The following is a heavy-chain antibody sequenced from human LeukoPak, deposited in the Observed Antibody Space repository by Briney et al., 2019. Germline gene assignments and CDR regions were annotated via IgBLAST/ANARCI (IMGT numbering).Heavy chain of an antibody. D-gene: IGHD3-3*01. CDR3: ARGTAHTIFGVVMDRNAFDI. CDR2: MNPNSGNT. Sequence: ASVKVSCKASGYTFTSYDINWVRQATGQGLEWMGWMNPNSGNTGYAQKFQGRVTITRNTSISTAYMELSSLRSEDTAVYYCARGTAHTIFGVVMDRNAFDIWGQGTMVTVFS. CDR1: GYTFTSYD. V-gene: IGHV1-8*03. J-gene: IGHJ3*02.